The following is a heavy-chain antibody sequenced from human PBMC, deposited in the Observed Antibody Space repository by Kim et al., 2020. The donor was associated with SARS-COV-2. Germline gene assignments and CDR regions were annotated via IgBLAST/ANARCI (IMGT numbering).Heavy chain of an antibody. D-gene: IGHD2-15*01. CDR2: IYYSGST. V-gene: IGHV4-59*01. Sequence: SETLSLTCTVSGGSISSYYWSWIRQPPGKGLEWIGYIYYSGSTNYNPSLKSRVTISVDTSKNQFSLKLSSVTAADTAVCYCASTPDFLGYCSGGSCPYYFDYWGQGTLVTVSS. CDR3: ASTPDFLGYCSGGSCPYYFDY. J-gene: IGHJ4*02. CDR1: GGSISSYY.